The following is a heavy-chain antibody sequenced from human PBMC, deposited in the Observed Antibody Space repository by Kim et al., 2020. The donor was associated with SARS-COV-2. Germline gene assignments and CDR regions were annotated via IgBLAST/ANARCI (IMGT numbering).Heavy chain of an antibody. V-gene: IGHV3-21*01. D-gene: IGHD2-2*01. Sequence: IHYADSVKGRFTISRDNAKNSLYLQMNSLRAEDTAVYYCARDLPQLPITNWGQGTLVTVSS. CDR3: ARDLPQLPITN. CDR2: I. J-gene: IGHJ4*02.